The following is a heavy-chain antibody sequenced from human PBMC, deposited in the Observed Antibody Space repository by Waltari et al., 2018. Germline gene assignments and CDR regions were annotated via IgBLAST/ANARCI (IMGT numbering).Heavy chain of an antibody. CDR1: GGTFSSYA. Sequence: QVQLVQSGAEVKKPGSSVKVSCKASGGTFSSYAISWVRQAPGQGLEWMGGIIPILGIANYAQKFQGRVTITADKSTSTAYMELSSLRSEDMAVYYCARGRYDILTGYQDAFDIWGQGTMVTVSS. V-gene: IGHV1-69*10. CDR3: ARGRYDILTGYQDAFDI. CDR2: IIPILGIA. D-gene: IGHD3-9*01. J-gene: IGHJ3*02.